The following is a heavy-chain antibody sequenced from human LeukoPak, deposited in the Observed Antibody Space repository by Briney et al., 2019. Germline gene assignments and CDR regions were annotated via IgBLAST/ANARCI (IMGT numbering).Heavy chain of an antibody. Sequence: SETLSLTCTVSGGSISTYYWSWIRQPPGKGLEWIGYIYYRGSANYNPSLKSRVTISVDTSNNHFSLKLSSVTAADTAVYYCARAGNYYSSGSYLGYWGQGTLVTVSS. CDR2: IYYRGSA. CDR1: GGSISTYY. D-gene: IGHD3-10*01. J-gene: IGHJ4*02. V-gene: IGHV4-59*01. CDR3: ARAGNYYSSGSYLGY.